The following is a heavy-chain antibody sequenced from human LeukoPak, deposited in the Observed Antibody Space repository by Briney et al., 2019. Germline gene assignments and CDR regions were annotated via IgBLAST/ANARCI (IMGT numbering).Heavy chain of an antibody. CDR3: ARGRIVPAEAFDI. Sequence: SETLSLTCTVSGGSISSYYWSWIRQPPGKGLEWIGYIYYSGSTNYNPSLKSRVTISVDTSKNQFSLKLSSVTAADTAVYYCARGRIVPAEAFDIWGQGTMVTVSS. V-gene: IGHV4-59*01. J-gene: IGHJ3*02. CDR1: GGSISSYY. D-gene: IGHD2-2*01. CDR2: IYYSGST.